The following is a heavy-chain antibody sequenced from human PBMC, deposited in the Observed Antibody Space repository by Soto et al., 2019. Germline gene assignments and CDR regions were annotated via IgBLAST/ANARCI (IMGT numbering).Heavy chain of an antibody. CDR2: IWYDGSNK. J-gene: IGHJ4*02. Sequence: PGGSLRLSCAASGFTFSTYAMTWVRQAPGKGLEWVAVIWYDGSNKYYADSVKGRFTISRDNSKNTLYLQMNSLRAEDTAVYYCARDVGAVAECLVYWGQGTLVTVSS. CDR3: ARDVGAVAECLVY. D-gene: IGHD6-19*01. V-gene: IGHV3-33*08. CDR1: GFTFSTYA.